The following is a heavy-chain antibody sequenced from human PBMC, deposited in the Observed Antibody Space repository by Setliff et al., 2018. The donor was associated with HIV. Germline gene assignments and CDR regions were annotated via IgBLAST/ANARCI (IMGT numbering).Heavy chain of an antibody. Sequence: TLSLTCTVSGGSISTYYWSWIRQPPGKGLEWIGYIYYSGSTKYNPSLKSRVTISLDTSKNQFSLRLTSVTAADTAVYYCARRGYSGYASGWFGPWGQGTLVTVSS. D-gene: IGHD5-12*01. V-gene: IGHV4-59*08. CDR3: ARRGYSGYASGWFGP. CDR1: GGSISTYY. J-gene: IGHJ5*02. CDR2: IYYSGST.